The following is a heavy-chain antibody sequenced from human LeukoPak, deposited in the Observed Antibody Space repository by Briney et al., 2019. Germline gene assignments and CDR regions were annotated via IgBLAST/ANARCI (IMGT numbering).Heavy chain of an antibody. Sequence: ASVKVSCKASGYTFTGYYMHWVRQAPGQGLEWMGWINPNSGGTNYAQKFQGRVTMTRDTSISTAYMELSRLRSDDTAVYYCARGPVVGAAEVYYYYYMDVWGKGTTVTVSS. D-gene: IGHD1-26*01. J-gene: IGHJ6*03. V-gene: IGHV1-2*02. CDR2: INPNSGGT. CDR1: GYTFTGYY. CDR3: ARGPVVGAAEVYYYYYMDV.